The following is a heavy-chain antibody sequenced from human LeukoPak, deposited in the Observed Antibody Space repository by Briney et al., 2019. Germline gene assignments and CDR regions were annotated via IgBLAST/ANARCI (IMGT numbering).Heavy chain of an antibody. D-gene: IGHD3-9*01. J-gene: IGHJ6*02. CDR3: ARDTSGILTGSNAYYYYGMDV. CDR2: IKQDGSEK. V-gene: IGHV3-7*03. Sequence: PGRSLRLSCAASGFTFSSYWMSWVRQAPGKGLEWVANIKQDGSEKYYVDSVKGRFTISRDNAKNSLYLQMNSLRAEDAAVYYCARDTSGILTGSNAYYYYGMDVWGQGTTVTVSS. CDR1: GFTFSSYW.